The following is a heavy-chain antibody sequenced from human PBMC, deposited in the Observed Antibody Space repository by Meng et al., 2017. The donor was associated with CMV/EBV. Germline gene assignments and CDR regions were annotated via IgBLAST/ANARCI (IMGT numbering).Heavy chain of an antibody. CDR1: GFSLSTTGVG. CDR2: IYWDDDK. Sequence: QITLKESGPTLVEPTQTLTLTCTFSGFSLSTTGVGVAWIRQSPGKAPKWLALIYWDDDKRYSPSLKSRLTITKDTSKNQVILTVTNMDPVDTATYYCARWPAEYWGQGTLVTVSS. D-gene: IGHD5-24*01. CDR3: ARWPAEY. J-gene: IGHJ4*02. V-gene: IGHV2-5*02.